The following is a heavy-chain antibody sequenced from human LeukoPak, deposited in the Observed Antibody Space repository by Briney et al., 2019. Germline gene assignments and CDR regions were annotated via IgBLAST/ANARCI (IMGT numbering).Heavy chain of an antibody. CDR3: ARNHHNSGGRCDF. V-gene: IGHV3-73*01. CDR2: IKNKANNYAT. Sequence: PGGSLRLSCAASGFTLSGSSVHWVRQASGKGLEWVGRIKNKANNYATSYAASLKGRFTISRDDLKNTVYLQMNSLRTDDTAVYYCARNHHNSGGRCDFWGQGTLVTVSS. CDR1: GFTLSGSS. D-gene: IGHD2-15*01. J-gene: IGHJ4*02.